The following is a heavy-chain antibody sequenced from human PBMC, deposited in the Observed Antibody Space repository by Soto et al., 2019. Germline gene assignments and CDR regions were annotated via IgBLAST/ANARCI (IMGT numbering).Heavy chain of an antibody. CDR1: GFTYSHYW. V-gene: IGHV3-74*01. J-gene: IGHJ4*02. D-gene: IGHD4-17*01. CDR3: ASDFTTAEPPGDDFDQ. Sequence: EVPLVESGGGLVQPGGSLRLSCAASGFTYSHYWMHWVRQVPGKGLLWVSRVNGDGTHTSYADFVKGRFTISRDNAKHTLFLQMNSLSADDTAVYYCASDFTTAEPPGDDFDQCGQGTLVTVSS. CDR2: VNGDGTHT.